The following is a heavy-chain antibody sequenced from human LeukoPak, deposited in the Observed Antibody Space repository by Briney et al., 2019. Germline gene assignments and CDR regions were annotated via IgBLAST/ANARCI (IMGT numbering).Heavy chain of an antibody. J-gene: IGHJ6*02. CDR1: GFTFSSYW. Sequence: GGSLRLSCAASGFTFSSYWMSWVRQAPGKGLEWVANIKQDGSEKYYVDSVKGRFTISRDNAKNSLYLQMNSLRAEDTAVYYCAREHSLFGVVMSTIYYYGMDVWGQGTTVTVSS. CDR2: IKQDGSEK. CDR3: AREHSLFGVVMSTIYYYGMDV. D-gene: IGHD3-3*01. V-gene: IGHV3-7*01.